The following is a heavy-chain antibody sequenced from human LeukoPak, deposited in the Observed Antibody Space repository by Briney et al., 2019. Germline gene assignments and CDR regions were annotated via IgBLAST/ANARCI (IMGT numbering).Heavy chain of an antibody. D-gene: IGHD3-10*01. CDR2: ISSSSSYI. V-gene: IGHV3-21*01. CDR3: ARGLINYYGSRSYPLVY. CDR1: GFTFSTYS. J-gene: IGHJ4*02. Sequence: GGSLRLSCAASGFTFSTYSMNWVRQAPGKGLEWVSSISSSSSYIYYADSVKGRFTISRDNRKNSLYLQMNSLRAEDTAVYYCARGLINYYGSRSYPLVYWGQGTLVTVSS.